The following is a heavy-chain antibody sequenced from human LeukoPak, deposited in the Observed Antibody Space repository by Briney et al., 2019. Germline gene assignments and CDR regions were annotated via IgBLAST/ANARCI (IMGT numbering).Heavy chain of an antibody. Sequence: PGGSLRLSCAASGFTFSTYSMNWVRQAPGKGLEWVSYISGSSSTMYYADSVKGRFTISRDSAKNSLYLQMNSLRAEDTAAYYCARFSCSSTSCFDYFDYWGQGTLVTVSS. CDR3: ARFSCSSTSCFDYFDY. CDR1: GFTFSTYS. CDR2: ISGSSSTM. V-gene: IGHV3-48*01. D-gene: IGHD2-2*01. J-gene: IGHJ4*02.